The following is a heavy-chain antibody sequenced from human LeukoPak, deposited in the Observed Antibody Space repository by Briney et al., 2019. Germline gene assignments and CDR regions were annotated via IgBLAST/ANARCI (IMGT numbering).Heavy chain of an antibody. V-gene: IGHV1-46*01. CDR3: ARDRRLAVAGVYYYYYGVDV. J-gene: IGHJ6*02. CDR2: INPSGASA. CDR1: GYTFTDYY. Sequence: ASVKVSCKASGYTFTDYYMHWVRQVPGQGLEWMGIINPSGASATYAQKFQGRVTMTRDTSTSTVYMEVSSLRSDDTAVYYCARDRRLAVAGVYYYYYGVDVWGQGTTVTVSS. D-gene: IGHD6-19*01.